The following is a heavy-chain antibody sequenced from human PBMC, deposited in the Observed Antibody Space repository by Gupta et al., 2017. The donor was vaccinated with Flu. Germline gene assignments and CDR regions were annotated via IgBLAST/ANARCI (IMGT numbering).Heavy chain of an antibody. J-gene: IGHJ5*02. V-gene: IGHV3-30-3*01. CDR1: GFTFSSYA. D-gene: IGHD1-14*01. CDR2: ISYDGSNK. Sequence: QVQLVESGGGVVQPGRSLRLSCAASGFTFSSYAMHWVRQAPGKGLEWVAVISYDGSNKYYADSVKGRFTISRDNSKNTLYLQMNSLRAEDTAVYYCARDPSTLRSRRLTTNWFDPWGQGTLVTVSS. CDR3: ARDPSTLRSRRLTTNWFDP.